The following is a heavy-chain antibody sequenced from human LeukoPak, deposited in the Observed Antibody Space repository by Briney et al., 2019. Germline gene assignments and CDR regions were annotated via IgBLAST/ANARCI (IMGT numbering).Heavy chain of an antibody. Sequence: GGSLRLSCAASGFTFSIYWMTWVRQAPGKGLEWVANIKQDGSEKYYVDSVKGRFTISRDNAKNSLYLQMNSLRAEDTAVYYCAKDAYYDSSGYSRPPDYWGQGTLVTVSS. CDR2: IKQDGSEK. CDR1: GFTFSIYW. J-gene: IGHJ4*02. V-gene: IGHV3-7*01. CDR3: AKDAYYDSSGYSRPPDY. D-gene: IGHD3-22*01.